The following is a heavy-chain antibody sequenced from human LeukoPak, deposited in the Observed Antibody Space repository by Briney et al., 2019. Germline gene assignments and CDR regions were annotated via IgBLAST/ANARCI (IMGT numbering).Heavy chain of an antibody. J-gene: IGHJ5*02. Sequence: SETLSLTCTVSGGSISSYYWSWIRQPPGKGLEWIGYIYYSGSTNYNPSLKSRVTISVDTSKNQFSLKLSSVTAADTAVYYCARGGIAAEEWFDPWGQGTLVTVSS. V-gene: IGHV4-59*01. D-gene: IGHD6-13*01. CDR2: IYYSGST. CDR1: GGSISSYY. CDR3: ARGGIAAEEWFDP.